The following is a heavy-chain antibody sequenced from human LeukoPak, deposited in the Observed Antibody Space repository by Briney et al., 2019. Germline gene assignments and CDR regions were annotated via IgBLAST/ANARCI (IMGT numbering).Heavy chain of an antibody. D-gene: IGHD3-16*01. Sequence: GGSLRLSCAASGFTFSTYSMTWVRQAPGKGLEWVSIISGGGDNGYYADSVKGRFTISRDNSRNTLYLQMNSLRAEDTAVYYCAKGQITRSDRFDYWGQGTLVTVSS. CDR1: GFTFSTYS. V-gene: IGHV3-23*01. CDR3: AKGQITRSDRFDY. J-gene: IGHJ4*02. CDR2: ISGGGDNG.